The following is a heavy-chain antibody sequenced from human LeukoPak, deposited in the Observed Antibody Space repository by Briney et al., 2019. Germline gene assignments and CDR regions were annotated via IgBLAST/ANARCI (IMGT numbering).Heavy chain of an antibody. CDR1: RFAFSGSA. CDR2: IKSKANNYAT. Sequence: GGSLRLSCAASRFAFSGSALHWVRQASGKGQEWVGRIKSKANNYATAYAASVNGRFTVSRDDSKNTAYLQMNSLKTEDTAVYYCTRLASGMDVWGRGTTVTVSS. J-gene: IGHJ6*04. CDR3: TRLASGMDV. V-gene: IGHV3-73*01. D-gene: IGHD2-2*01.